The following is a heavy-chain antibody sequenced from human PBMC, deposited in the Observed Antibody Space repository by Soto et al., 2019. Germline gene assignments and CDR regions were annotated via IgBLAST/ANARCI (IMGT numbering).Heavy chain of an antibody. Sequence: EVQLVESGGDLVQPGGSLRLTCAASGFTISRYWMSWVRQAPGKGPEWVANINPDGSERYYADSVKGRFTFSRDNAKNSRHLQMNGMRAGETAVYSCARVGAQGHAFDIWGQGTMVIVSS. J-gene: IGHJ3*02. D-gene: IGHD3-16*01. CDR1: GFTISRYW. V-gene: IGHV3-7*03. CDR2: INPDGSER. CDR3: ARVGAQGHAFDI.